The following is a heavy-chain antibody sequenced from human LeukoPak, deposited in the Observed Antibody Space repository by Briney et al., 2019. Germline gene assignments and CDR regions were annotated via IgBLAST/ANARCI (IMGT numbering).Heavy chain of an antibody. CDR1: GYSFASSW. V-gene: IGHV5-51*01. CDR3: ARHGHCTNGVCYSNYYYHMDV. J-gene: IGHJ6*03. D-gene: IGHD2-8*01. Sequence: GESLKISCKGSGYSFASSWIGWVRQMPGKGLEWMGIIYPDDSDTRYSPSFEGQITISVDNSISTAYLQWSSLRASDTAVYYCARHGHCTNGVCYSNYYYHMDVWGKGTTVTVSS. CDR2: IYPDDSDT.